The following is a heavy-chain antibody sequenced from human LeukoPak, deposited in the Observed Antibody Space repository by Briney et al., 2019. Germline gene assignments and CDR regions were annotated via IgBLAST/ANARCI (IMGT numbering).Heavy chain of an antibody. J-gene: IGHJ5*02. CDR3: ARDLEAVAGRAFDP. V-gene: IGHV1-69*06. CDR2: IIPIFGTA. D-gene: IGHD6-19*01. CDR1: GGTFSSYA. Sequence: ASVKVSCKASGGTFSSYAISWVRQAPGQGLEWMGGIIPIFGTANYAQKFQGRVTITADKSTSTAYMELSSLRSEATAVYYCARDLEAVAGRAFDPWGQGTLVTVSS.